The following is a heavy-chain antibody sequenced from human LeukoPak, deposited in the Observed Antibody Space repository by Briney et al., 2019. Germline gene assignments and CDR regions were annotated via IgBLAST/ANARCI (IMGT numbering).Heavy chain of an antibody. Sequence: PGGSLRLSCAASGFTFSSYAMSWVRQAPGKGLEWVSALSGSGGSTYYADSVKGRFTISRDNSKNTLYLQMISLRVEDTAIYYCAKDRIVMSGFFDYWGQGTLVTVSS. D-gene: IGHD6-19*01. J-gene: IGHJ4*02. CDR3: AKDRIVMSGFFDY. CDR2: LSGSGGST. CDR1: GFTFSSYA. V-gene: IGHV3-23*01.